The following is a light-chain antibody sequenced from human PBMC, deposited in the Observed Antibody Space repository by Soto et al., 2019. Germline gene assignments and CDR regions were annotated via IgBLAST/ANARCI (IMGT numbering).Light chain of an antibody. Sequence: QSVLTQSPSASASLGASVKLTCTLSSGHSSYVIAWHQQQPEKGPRFLMKLNSDGSHSKGDDIPDRFSGSSSGAERYLTISSLHSDDEADYYCQTWGTAIVVFGGGTKLTVL. V-gene: IGLV4-69*01. CDR1: SGHSSYV. J-gene: IGLJ3*02. CDR3: QTWGTAIVV. CDR2: LNSDGSH.